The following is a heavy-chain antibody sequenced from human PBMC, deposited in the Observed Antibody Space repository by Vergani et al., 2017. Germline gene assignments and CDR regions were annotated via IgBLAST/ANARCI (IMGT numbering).Heavy chain of an antibody. CDR3: ARGIERRYYASALAFDI. J-gene: IGHJ3*02. Sequence: QVQLQESGPGLVKHSQTLSLTCTVSGGSISSGSYYWSWIRQPAGKGLEWIGYIYHSGSTYYNPSLKSRVTISVDRSKNQFSLKLSSVTAADTAVYYCARGIERRYYASALAFDIWGQGTMVTVSS. V-gene: IGHV4-30-2*01. CDR1: GGSISSGSYY. CDR2: IYHSGST. D-gene: IGHD3-10*01.